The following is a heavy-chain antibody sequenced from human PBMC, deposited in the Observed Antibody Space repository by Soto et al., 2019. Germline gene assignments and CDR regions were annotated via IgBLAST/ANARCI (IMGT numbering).Heavy chain of an antibody. CDR1: GGTFSSYA. D-gene: IGHD3-9*01. Sequence: SVKVSCKASGGTFSSYAISWVRQAPGQGLEWTGGIIPIFGTANYAQKFQGRVTITADESTSTAYMELSSLRSEDTAVYYCARDRYFDWLLFFDYWGQGTLVTVSS. V-gene: IGHV1-69*13. CDR2: IIPIFGTA. J-gene: IGHJ4*02. CDR3: ARDRYFDWLLFFDY.